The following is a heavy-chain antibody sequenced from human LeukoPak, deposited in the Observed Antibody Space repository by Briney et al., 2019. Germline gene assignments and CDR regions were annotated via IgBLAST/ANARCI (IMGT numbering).Heavy chain of an antibody. J-gene: IGHJ3*02. V-gene: IGHV3-21*04. CDR2: ISSSSSYI. CDR3: ARDNIWAFDI. CDR1: GFTFSSYS. D-gene: IGHD2/OR15-2a*01. Sequence: GGSLRLSCAASGFTFSSYSMNWVRQAPGKGLEWVSSISSSSSYIYYADSVKGRFTIPRDNAKNSLYLQMNSLRAEDTAIYYCARDNIWAFDIWGQGTMVTVSS.